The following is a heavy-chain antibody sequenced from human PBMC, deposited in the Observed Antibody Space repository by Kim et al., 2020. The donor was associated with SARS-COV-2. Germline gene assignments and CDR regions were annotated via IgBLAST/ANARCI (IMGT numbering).Heavy chain of an antibody. V-gene: IGHV4-61*01. CDR2: IYYSGST. J-gene: IGHJ2*01. Sequence: SETLSLTCTVSGGSVSSGSYYWSWIRQPPGKGLEWIGYIYYSGSTNYNPSLKSRVTISVDTSKNQFSLKLSSVTAADTAVYYCARGGEYCYGPNWYFDLWGRGNLVTVSS. CDR3: ARGGEYCYGPNWYFDL. D-gene: IGHD5-18*01. CDR1: GGSVSSGSYY.